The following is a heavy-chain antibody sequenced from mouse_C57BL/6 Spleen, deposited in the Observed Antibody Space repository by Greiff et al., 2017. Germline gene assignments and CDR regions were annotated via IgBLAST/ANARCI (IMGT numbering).Heavy chain of an antibody. CDR3: ATLYDYPRLGFAY. D-gene: IGHD2-4*01. Sequence: QVQLQQSGAELMKPGASVKLSCKATGYTFTGYWIEWVKQRPGHGLEWIGEILPGSGSTNYNEKFKGKATFTADTSSNTAYMQLSSLTTEDSAIYYCATLYDYPRLGFAYWGQGTLVTVSA. CDR2: ILPGSGST. J-gene: IGHJ3*01. V-gene: IGHV1-9*01. CDR1: GYTFTGYW.